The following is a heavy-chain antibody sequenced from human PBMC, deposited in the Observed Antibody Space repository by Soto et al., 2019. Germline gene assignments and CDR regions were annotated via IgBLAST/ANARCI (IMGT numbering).Heavy chain of an antibody. J-gene: IGHJ6*04. D-gene: IGHD2-2*01. V-gene: IGHV1-18*01. CDR1: GYTFTSYG. CDR2: ISAYNGNT. CDR3: ATELIVVVPAAISHYYYGMDV. Sequence: ASVKVSCKASGYTFTSYGISWVRQAPGQGLEWMGWISAYNGNTNYAQKLQGRVTMTTDTSTSTAYMELRSLRSDDTAVYYCATELIVVVPAAISHYYYGMDVWGKGTTVTVSS.